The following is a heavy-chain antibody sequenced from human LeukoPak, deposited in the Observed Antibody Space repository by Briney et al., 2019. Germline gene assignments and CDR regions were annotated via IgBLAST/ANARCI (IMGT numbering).Heavy chain of an antibody. CDR3: AREDCSSTSCYSNWFDP. Sequence: GASVKVSCKASGYTFTGYYMHWVRQAPGQGLEWMGWINPNSGGTNYAQKFQGRVTMTRDTSISTAYMELSRLRSDDTAVYYCAREDCSSTSCYSNWFDPWGQGTLVTVSS. D-gene: IGHD2-2*01. V-gene: IGHV1-2*02. CDR2: INPNSGGT. CDR1: GYTFTGYY. J-gene: IGHJ5*02.